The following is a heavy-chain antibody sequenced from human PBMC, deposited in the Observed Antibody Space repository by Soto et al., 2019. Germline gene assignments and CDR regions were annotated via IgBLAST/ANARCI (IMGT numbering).Heavy chain of an antibody. D-gene: IGHD6-6*01. CDR3: ARYCEDVTLAAPNHYAGMDV. V-gene: IGHV3-21*01. CDR1: GFPFSSYS. Sequence: EVQLVESGGGLVKPGGSRRLSCAAAGFPFSSYSMTWVRQAPGTGLEGVSSISSSSSNIYYADSVKGRFTISRDNAKNSLYLQMNSQRAEDTAVYYCARYCEDVTLAAPNHYAGMDVWGQGTTVTVSS. CDR2: ISSSSSNI. J-gene: IGHJ6*02.